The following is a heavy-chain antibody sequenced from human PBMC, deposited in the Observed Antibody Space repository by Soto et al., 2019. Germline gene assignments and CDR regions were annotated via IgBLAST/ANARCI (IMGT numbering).Heavy chain of an antibody. D-gene: IGHD1-7*01. V-gene: IGHV1-69*01. J-gene: IGHJ5*02. Sequence: QVHLEQSGTEVKKPGSSVKVSCKASGDTFKSYSINWIRQAPGQGLEWMGGIIPMSGSPDYAQKFQGRVTIIADESTSTVYMELSSLRSEDTAIYYCARDNFVELRGTCFDPWGQGTLVIVSS. CDR3: ARDNFVELRGTCFDP. CDR2: IIPMSGSP. CDR1: GDTFKSYS.